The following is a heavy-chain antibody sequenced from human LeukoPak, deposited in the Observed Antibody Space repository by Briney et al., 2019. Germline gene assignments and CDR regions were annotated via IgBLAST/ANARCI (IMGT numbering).Heavy chain of an antibody. CDR2: ISGNGDST. J-gene: IGHJ4*02. CDR3: AKDPASGYWYYFDY. V-gene: IGHV3-23*01. Sequence: GGSLRLSCEASGFTFSRYDMHWVRQAPGKGLEWVSGISGNGDSTYYADSVKGRFTISRDNSKNTLYLQMNSLRAEDTAVYYCAKDPASGYWYYFDYWGQGTLVTVSS. CDR1: GFTFSRYD. D-gene: IGHD3-22*01.